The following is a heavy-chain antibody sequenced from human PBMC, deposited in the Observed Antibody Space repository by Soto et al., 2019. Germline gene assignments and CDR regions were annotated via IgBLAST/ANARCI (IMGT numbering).Heavy chain of an antibody. Sequence: GGSLRLSCAASGFTFSSYAMSWVRQAPGKGLEWVSAISGSGGSTYYADSVKGRFTISRDNSKNTLYLQMNSLRAEDTAVYYCAKVPLLWFGENNYFDYWGQGTLVTVSS. CDR1: GFTFSSYA. D-gene: IGHD3-10*01. CDR3: AKVPLLWFGENNYFDY. CDR2: ISGSGGST. V-gene: IGHV3-23*01. J-gene: IGHJ4*02.